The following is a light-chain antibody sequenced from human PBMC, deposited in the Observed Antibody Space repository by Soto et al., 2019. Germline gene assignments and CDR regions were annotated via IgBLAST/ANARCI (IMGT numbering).Light chain of an antibody. Sequence: DIQMTQSPSSLSASVGDRVTITCQASQDISNYLNWYQQKPGKAPKLLISDASSLQSGVPSRFSGSGSGTEFTLTIYSLQPDDFAAYYCQQYNNYPWTFGQGTKVDIK. CDR2: DAS. J-gene: IGKJ1*01. CDR1: QDISNY. V-gene: IGKV1-16*01. CDR3: QQYNNYPWT.